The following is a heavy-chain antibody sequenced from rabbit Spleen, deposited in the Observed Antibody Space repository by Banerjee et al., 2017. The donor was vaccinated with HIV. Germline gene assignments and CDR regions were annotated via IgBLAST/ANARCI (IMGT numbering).Heavy chain of an antibody. CDR3: ARDTSSSFSSYGMDL. J-gene: IGHJ6*01. D-gene: IGHD1-1*01. CDR1: GFTISSTYW. V-gene: IGHV1S40*01. CDR2: LDDVDGST. Sequence: QSLEESGGDLVQPGASLTLTCKASGFTISSTYWICWVRQAPGKGLEWIACLDDVDGSTYYASWAKGRFSSSKTSSTTVTLQMTSLTAADTATYFCARDTSSSFSSYGMDLWGPGTLVTVS.